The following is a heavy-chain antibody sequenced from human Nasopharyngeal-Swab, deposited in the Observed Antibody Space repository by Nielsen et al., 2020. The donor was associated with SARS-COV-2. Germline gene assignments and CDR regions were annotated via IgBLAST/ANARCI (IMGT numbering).Heavy chain of an antibody. CDR1: GFTFNNNA. V-gene: IGHV3-33*08. CDR3: ARGGLDSSSWYGYYFDY. D-gene: IGHD6-13*01. CDR2: IWYDGSNK. Sequence: GESLKISCLASGFTFNNNAMTWVRQAPGKGLEWVAVIWYDGSNKYYADSVKGRFTISRDNSKNTLYLQMNSLRAEDTAVYYCARGGLDSSSWYGYYFDYWGQGTLVTVSS. J-gene: IGHJ4*02.